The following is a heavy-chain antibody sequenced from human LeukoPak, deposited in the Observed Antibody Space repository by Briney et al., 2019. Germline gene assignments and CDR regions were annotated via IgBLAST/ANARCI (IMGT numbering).Heavy chain of an antibody. CDR1: GGSFSGYY. CDR2: INHSGST. J-gene: IGHJ6*03. D-gene: IGHD3-10*01. Sequence: PSETLSLTCAVYGGSFSGYYWSWIRQPPGKGLEWIGEINHSGSTHYNPSLKSRVTTSVDTSKNQFSLKLSSVTAADTAVYYCARESYGSRSYDYYYYYMDVWGKGTTVTVSS. V-gene: IGHV4-34*01. CDR3: ARESYGSRSYDYYYYYMDV.